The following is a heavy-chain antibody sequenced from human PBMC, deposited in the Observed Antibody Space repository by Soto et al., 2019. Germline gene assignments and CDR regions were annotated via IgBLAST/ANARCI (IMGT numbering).Heavy chain of an antibody. V-gene: IGHV3-23*04. CDR1: GFTFSAYA. Sequence: EVQLVDSGGGLVQPGESLRLSCAGSGFTFSAYAMSWVRQAPGKGRGWSQSISASAITTYNTDSVRGRFTISRDNSRNTVYLQMNSLRAEDTAVYFCAKPPGFNNVVPAYFDYWGGGTRVTVSS. J-gene: IGHJ4*02. D-gene: IGHD2-15*01. CDR2: ISASAITT. CDR3: AKPPGFNNVVPAYFDY.